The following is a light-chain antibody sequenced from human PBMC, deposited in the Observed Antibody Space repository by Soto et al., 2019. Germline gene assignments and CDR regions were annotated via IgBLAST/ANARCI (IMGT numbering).Light chain of an antibody. V-gene: IGKV3-20*01. J-gene: IGKJ1*01. Sequence: EVVRTQSPATLSVSPGESVTLSCRASQSVGSNLAWYQQKPGQAPRLLIYSASTRASGIPDRFSGSGSGTDLTLTISRLEPEDFAVYYCQQYGRSPPWTFGQGTKVDIK. CDR2: SAS. CDR1: QSVGSN. CDR3: QQYGRSPPWT.